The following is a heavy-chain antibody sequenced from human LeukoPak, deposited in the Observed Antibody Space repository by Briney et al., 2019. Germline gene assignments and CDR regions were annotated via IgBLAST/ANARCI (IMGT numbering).Heavy chain of an antibody. CDR3: ASPVTTVTTNSFDI. J-gene: IGHJ3*02. Sequence: PGGSLRLSCGASGFTFSRYSMNWVRQAPGKGLEWVSSISSSGSYIYYADSVKGRFTISRDNAKNSLYLQMNSLRAEDTAVYYCASPVTTVTTNSFDIWGQGTRVTVSS. D-gene: IGHD4-17*01. CDR2: ISSSGSYI. CDR1: GFTFSRYS. V-gene: IGHV3-21*01.